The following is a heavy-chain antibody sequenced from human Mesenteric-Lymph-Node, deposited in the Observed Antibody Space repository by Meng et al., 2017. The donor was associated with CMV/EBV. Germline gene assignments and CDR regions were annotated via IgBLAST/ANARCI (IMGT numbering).Heavy chain of an antibody. J-gene: IGHJ4*02. D-gene: IGHD3-22*01. V-gene: IGHV4-34*01. Sequence: QVQLQPWGAGLLKPSETLSLPCAVCGGSFCAYYGCRIHQPPGKGLEWIGEINHKCITNYTPITKSRVTRSLETSKTHLSLKLISVTAADTAVYFCASLAPLNNTNDKIPSGYWGQGTLVTVSS. CDR2: INHKCIT. CDR3: ASLAPLNNTNDKIPSGY. CDR1: GGSFCAYY.